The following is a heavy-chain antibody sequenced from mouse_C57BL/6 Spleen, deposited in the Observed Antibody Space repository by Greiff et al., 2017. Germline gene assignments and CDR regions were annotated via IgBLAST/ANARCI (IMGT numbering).Heavy chain of an antibody. Sequence: QVTLKESGPGILQSSQTLSLTCSFSGFSLSTSGMGVSWIRQPSGKGLEWLAHIYWDDDKRYNPSLKSRLTISKDTSRNQVFLKITSVDTADTATYYCARSIYYGYEAWFAYWGQGTLVTVSA. D-gene: IGHD2-2*01. CDR1: GFSLSTSGMG. J-gene: IGHJ3*01. V-gene: IGHV8-12*01. CDR3: ARSIYYGYEAWFAY. CDR2: IYWDDDK.